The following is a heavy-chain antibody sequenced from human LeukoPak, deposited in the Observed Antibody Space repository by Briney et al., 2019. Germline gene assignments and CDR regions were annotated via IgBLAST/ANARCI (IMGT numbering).Heavy chain of an antibody. V-gene: IGHV3-9*01. CDR1: GFTFDDYA. CDR2: ISWNSGSI. J-gene: IGHJ4*02. Sequence: GGSPRLSCAASGFTFDDYAMHWVRQAPGEGLEWVSGISWNSGSIGYADSVKGRFTISRDNAKNSLYLQMNSLRAEDTALYYCARDRSYGSFDYWGQGTLVTVSS. D-gene: IGHD5-18*01. CDR3: ARDRSYGSFDY.